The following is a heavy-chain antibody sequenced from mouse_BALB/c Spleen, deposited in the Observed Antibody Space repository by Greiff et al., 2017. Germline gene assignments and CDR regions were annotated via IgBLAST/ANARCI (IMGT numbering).Heavy chain of an antibody. CDR1: GFTFSDYY. D-gene: IGHD2-1*01. CDR3: ARGGNVYAMDY. V-gene: IGHV5-4*02. J-gene: IGHJ4*01. Sequence: VQLKESGGGLVKPGGSLKLSCAASGFTFSDYYMYWVRQTPEKRLEWVATISDGGSYTYYPDSVKGRFTISRDNAKNNLYLQMSSLKSEDTAMYYCARGGNVYAMDYWGQGTSVTVSS. CDR2: ISDGGSYT.